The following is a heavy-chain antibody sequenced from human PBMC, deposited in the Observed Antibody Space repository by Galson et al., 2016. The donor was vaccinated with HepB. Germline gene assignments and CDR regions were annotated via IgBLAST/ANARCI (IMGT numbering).Heavy chain of an antibody. J-gene: IGHJ4*02. Sequence: SLRLSCAASRFTFSSYWMYWVRQAPGEGLVWVSRINNDGSSTSYADSVKGRFTISRDNAKNTLYLQMNSLRAEDTAVYYCARGPPTVGAISALLDYWGQGTLVTVSS. D-gene: IGHD1-26*01. CDR2: INNDGSST. CDR1: RFTFSSYW. V-gene: IGHV3-74*01. CDR3: ARGPPTVGAISALLDY.